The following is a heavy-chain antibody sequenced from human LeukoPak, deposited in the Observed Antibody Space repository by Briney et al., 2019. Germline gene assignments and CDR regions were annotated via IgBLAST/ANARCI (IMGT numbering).Heavy chain of an antibody. CDR3: ARGLHAAFDI. CDR2: MQQDGSEK. CDR1: GFTFSSYW. J-gene: IGHJ3*02. V-gene: IGHV3-7*04. Sequence: PGGSLRLSCAASGFTFSSYWMNWVRQAPGKGLEWVANMQQDGSEKYYVDSVKGRFTISRDNAKNSLYLQMNSLRAEDTAVYYCARGLHAAFDIWGQGTMVTVSS.